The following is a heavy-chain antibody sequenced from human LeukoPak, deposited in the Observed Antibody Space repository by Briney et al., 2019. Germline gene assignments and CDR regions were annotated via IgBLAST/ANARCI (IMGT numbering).Heavy chain of an antibody. CDR2: IYYSGST. CDR3: ARDSSSWFHYYYGMDV. J-gene: IGHJ6*02. V-gene: IGHV4-59*12. CDR1: GGSISSYY. D-gene: IGHD6-13*01. Sequence: PSETLSLTCTVSGGSISSYYWSWIRQPPGKGLEWIGYIYYSGSTNYNPSLKSRVTISVDTSKNQFSLKLSSVTAADTAVYYCARDSSSWFHYYYGMDVWGQGTTVTVSS.